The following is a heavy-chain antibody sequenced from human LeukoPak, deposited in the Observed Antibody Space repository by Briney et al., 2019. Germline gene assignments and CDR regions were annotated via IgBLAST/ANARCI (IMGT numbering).Heavy chain of an antibody. D-gene: IGHD3-10*01. CDR2: IIPIFGTA. CDR3: ASDRGSGSYDNWFDP. CDR1: GGTFSSYA. Sequence: ASVKVSCKASGGTFSSYAISWVRQAPGQGLEWMGGIIPIFGTANYAQKFQGRVTITADKSTSTAYMELSSLRSEDTAVYYCASDRGSGSYDNWFDPWGQGTLVTVSS. J-gene: IGHJ5*02. V-gene: IGHV1-69*06.